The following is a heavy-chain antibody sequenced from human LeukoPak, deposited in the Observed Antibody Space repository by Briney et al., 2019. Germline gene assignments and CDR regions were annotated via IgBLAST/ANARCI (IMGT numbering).Heavy chain of an antibody. CDR2: INRDGSEQ. CDR1: GFTFSSYG. D-gene: IGHD1-26*01. V-gene: IGHV3-7*01. Sequence: GGSLRLSCEVSGFTFSSYGMTWARHIPGKGLEWVANINRDGSEQHYVESVKGRFTISRDNGRNSLYLQMDSLRVDDTAVYYCAKVGAWELQRVFENWGQGTLVTVSS. J-gene: IGHJ4*02. CDR3: AKVGAWELQRVFEN.